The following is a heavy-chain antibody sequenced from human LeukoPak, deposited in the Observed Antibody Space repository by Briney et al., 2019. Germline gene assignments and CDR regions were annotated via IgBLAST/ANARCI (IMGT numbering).Heavy chain of an antibody. CDR2: FDPEDGET. CDR1: GYTFTTYG. Sequence: ASVTVSCKASGYTFTTYGISWVRQAPGQGREWMGGFDPEDGETIYAQKFQGRVTMTEDTSTDTAYMELSSLRSEETAVYYCATDRGLDLSAFDIWGQGTMVTASS. D-gene: IGHD2-2*03. CDR3: ATDRGLDLSAFDI. V-gene: IGHV1-24*01. J-gene: IGHJ3*02.